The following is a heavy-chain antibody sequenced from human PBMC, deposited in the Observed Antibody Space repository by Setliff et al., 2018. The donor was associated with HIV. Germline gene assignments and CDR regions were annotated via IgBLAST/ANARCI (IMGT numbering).Heavy chain of an antibody. CDR3: ARDGYFDWLLFDY. J-gene: IGHJ4*02. Sequence: ASVKVSCKTSGYTFGYNYIHWVRQAPGQGLEWMGRIAPNSGDTKYAQKFEGRVTVTRDTSINTVYMEVSSLRSDDTAVYYCARDGYFDWLLFDYWGQGTLVTVSS. CDR2: IAPNSGDT. D-gene: IGHD3-9*01. V-gene: IGHV1-2*06. CDR1: GYTFGYNY.